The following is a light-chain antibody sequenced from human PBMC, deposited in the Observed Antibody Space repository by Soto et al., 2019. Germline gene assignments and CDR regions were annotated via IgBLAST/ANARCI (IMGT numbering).Light chain of an antibody. CDR3: SSYTRSSTRV. Sequence: QSVLTQPASVSGSPGQSITISCTGTSSDVGGYNYVSWYQQHPGKAPKLMIYDVSNRPSGVYNRFSGSKSGNTASLTISRLPAEYEADYYCSSYTRSSTRVFGGGTKLTVL. CDR2: DVS. V-gene: IGLV2-14*01. J-gene: IGLJ2*01. CDR1: SSDVGGYNY.